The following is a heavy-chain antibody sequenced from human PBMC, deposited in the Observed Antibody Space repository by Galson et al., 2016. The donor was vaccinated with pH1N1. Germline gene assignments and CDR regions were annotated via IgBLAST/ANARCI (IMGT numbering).Heavy chain of an antibody. D-gene: IGHD1-7*01. CDR1: GFTFSNYG. Sequence: SLRLSCAASGFTFSNYGMHWVRQAPGKGLEWVAVIWFDGRNKYYADSVEGRFTISRDNAKKSLYLQMNSLRVEDTAVYYCARGRGTTAITDHTFEIWGQGTMVTVSS. CDR3: ARGRGTTAITDHTFEI. V-gene: IGHV3-33*08. J-gene: IGHJ3*02. CDR2: IWFDGRNK.